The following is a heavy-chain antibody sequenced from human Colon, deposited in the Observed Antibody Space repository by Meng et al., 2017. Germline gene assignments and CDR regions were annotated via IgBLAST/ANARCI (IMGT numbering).Heavy chain of an antibody. Sequence: QVQVVQSGAEVKKPGASVKVSCEASGYAFTGYYMHWVRQAPGQGLEWMGWINPNSGGTNYAQRFQGRVTMTKDTSISTAYMELSRLTSDDTAVYYCARAGYCSSTSCYWSFHFDYWGQGTLVTVSS. D-gene: IGHD2-2*01. CDR2: INPNSGGT. J-gene: IGHJ4*02. V-gene: IGHV1-2*02. CDR3: ARAGYCSSTSCYWSFHFDY. CDR1: GYAFTGYY.